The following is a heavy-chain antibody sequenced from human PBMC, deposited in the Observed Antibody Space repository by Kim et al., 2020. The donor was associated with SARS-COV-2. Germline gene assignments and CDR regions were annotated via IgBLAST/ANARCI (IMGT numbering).Heavy chain of an antibody. CDR3: ARLVGGTMIVVVIPKYYFDY. CDR1: GGSISSSSYY. CDR2: IYYSGST. D-gene: IGHD3-22*01. J-gene: IGHJ4*02. V-gene: IGHV4-39*01. Sequence: SETLSLTCTVSGGSISSSSYYWGLIRQPPGKGLEWIGSIYYSGSTYYNPSLKSRVTISVDTSKNQFSLKLSSVTAADTAVYYCARLVGGTMIVVVIPKYYFDYWGQGTLVTVSS.